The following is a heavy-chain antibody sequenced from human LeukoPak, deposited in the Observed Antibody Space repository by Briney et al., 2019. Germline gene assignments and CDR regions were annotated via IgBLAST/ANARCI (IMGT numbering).Heavy chain of an antibody. D-gene: IGHD3-16*01. CDR3: ARELSPPYNWFDP. Sequence: TFSSYWMSWVRQPPGKGLEWIGSIYYSGSTYYNPSLKSRVTISVDTSKNQFSLKLSSVTAADTAVYYCARELSPPYNWFDPWGQGILVTVSS. CDR2: IYYSGST. CDR1: TFSSYW. J-gene: IGHJ5*02. V-gene: IGHV4-39*07.